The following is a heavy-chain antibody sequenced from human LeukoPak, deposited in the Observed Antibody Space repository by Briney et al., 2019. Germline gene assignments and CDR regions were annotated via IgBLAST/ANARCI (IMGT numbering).Heavy chain of an antibody. CDR3: ARDGEYCSSTSCYRHYYYYMDV. CDR2: IKQDGSEK. D-gene: IGHD2-2*01. V-gene: IGHV3-7*01. CDR1: GFTFSSYW. Sequence: GGSLRLSCAASGFTFSSYWMSWVRQAPGKGLEWVANIKQDGSEKYYVDSVKGRFTISRDNAKNSLYLQMNSLRAEDTAVYYCARDGEYCSSTSCYRHYYYYMDVWGKGTTVTVSS. J-gene: IGHJ6*03.